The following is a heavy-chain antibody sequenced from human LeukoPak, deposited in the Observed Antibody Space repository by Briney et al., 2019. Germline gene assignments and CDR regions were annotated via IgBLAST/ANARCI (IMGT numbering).Heavy chain of an antibody. V-gene: IGHV4-30-2*01. CDR2: IYHSGST. D-gene: IGHD3-10*01. CDR3: ARVARFGELRFDY. Sequence: SETLSLTCAVSGGSISSGGYSWGWIRQPPGKGLEWIGYIYHSGSTYYNPSLKSRVTISVDRSKNQFSLKLSSVTAADTAVYYCARVARFGELRFDYWGQGTLVTVSS. CDR1: GGSISSGGYS. J-gene: IGHJ4*02.